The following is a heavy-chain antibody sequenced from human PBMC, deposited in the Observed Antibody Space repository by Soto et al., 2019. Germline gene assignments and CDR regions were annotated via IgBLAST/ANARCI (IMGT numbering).Heavy chain of an antibody. D-gene: IGHD3-22*01. J-gene: IGHJ5*02. CDR1: GGSFSGYY. CDR2: INHSGST. V-gene: IGHV4-34*01. Sequence: QVQLQQWGAGLLRPSETLSLTCAVYGGSFSGYYWSWIRQPPGKGLEWIGEINHSGSTNYNPSLKSRVTISVDTSKNQFSLKLCSVTAADTAVYYCARAKMVYYDSSGYSHNWIDPWGQGTLVTVSS. CDR3: ARAKMVYYDSSGYSHNWIDP.